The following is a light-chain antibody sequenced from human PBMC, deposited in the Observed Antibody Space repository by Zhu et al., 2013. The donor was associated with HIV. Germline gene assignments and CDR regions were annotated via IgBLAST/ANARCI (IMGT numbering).Light chain of an antibody. CDR3: QQYNAYPTS. V-gene: IGKV1-13*02. Sequence: AIQLTQSPSSLSASVGDRVTITCRASQGINNALAWFQQKPGKVPRLLIFDASSLESGVPSRFSGTKSGTVFTLTIRGLQPEDFATYFCQQYNAYPTSFGGGSKVEVE. CDR1: QGINNA. CDR2: DAS. J-gene: IGKJ4*01.